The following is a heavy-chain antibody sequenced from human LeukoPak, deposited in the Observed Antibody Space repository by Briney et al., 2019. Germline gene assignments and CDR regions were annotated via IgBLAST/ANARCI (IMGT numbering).Heavy chain of an antibody. V-gene: IGHV3-7*01. CDR1: GFTFSSYW. D-gene: IGHD5-24*01. Sequence: PGGSLRLSCAASGFTFSSYWMSWVRQAPGKGLEWVANIKQDGSEKYYVDSVRGRFTISRDNAKNSLYLQMNSLRAEDTAVYYCARERWLQSPGDFDYWGQGTLVTVSS. CDR3: ARERWLQSPGDFDY. J-gene: IGHJ4*02. CDR2: IKQDGSEK.